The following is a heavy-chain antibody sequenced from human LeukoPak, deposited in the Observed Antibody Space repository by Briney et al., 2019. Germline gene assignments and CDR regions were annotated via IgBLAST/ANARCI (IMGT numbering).Heavy chain of an antibody. D-gene: IGHD2-21*01. CDR3: AKDQVISGSEASDI. V-gene: IGHV3-53*01. CDR2: IYIDGTT. J-gene: IGHJ3*02. Sequence: GGSLRLSCAASGFIVSHNYMTWVRQAPGKGLEWISVIYIDGTTYYADSVKGRFTISRDQANNTLYLQMNTLRDEDTAVYYCAKDQVISGSEASDIWGQGTMVTVSS. CDR1: GFIVSHNY.